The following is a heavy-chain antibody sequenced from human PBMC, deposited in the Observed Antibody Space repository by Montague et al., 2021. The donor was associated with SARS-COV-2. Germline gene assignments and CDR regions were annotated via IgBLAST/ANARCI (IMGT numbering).Heavy chain of an antibody. CDR3: ARNSYMITFGGVIVTDTGAFDI. Sequence: PALVKPTQTLTLTCTFSGFSLSTSGVGVGWIRQPPGKALEWLALIYWDDDKRYSPSLRSRLTITKDTSKNQVVLTMTNMDPVDIATYYCARNSYMITFGGVIVTDTGAFDIWGQGTMVTVSS. CDR1: GFSLSTSGVG. D-gene: IGHD3-16*02. J-gene: IGHJ3*02. V-gene: IGHV2-5*02. CDR2: IYWDDDK.